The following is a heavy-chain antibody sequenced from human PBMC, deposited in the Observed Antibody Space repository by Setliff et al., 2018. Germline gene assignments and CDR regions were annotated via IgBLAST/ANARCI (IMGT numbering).Heavy chain of an antibody. CDR2: ISSSISGSSNTI. CDR3: AKNFDDYGAYYFDY. D-gene: IGHD4-17*01. CDR1: GFTFSTYS. J-gene: IGHJ4*02. Sequence: RLSCAASGFTFSTYSMNWVRQAPGKGLEWISYISSSISGSSNTIYYADSVKGRFTISRDNAKDSLYLQMNSLRAEDTAVYYCAKNFDDYGAYYFDYWGQGTLVTVSS. V-gene: IGHV3-48*01.